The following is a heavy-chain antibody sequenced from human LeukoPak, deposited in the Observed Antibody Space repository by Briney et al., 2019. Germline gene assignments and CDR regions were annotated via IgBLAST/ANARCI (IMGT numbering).Heavy chain of an antibody. V-gene: IGHV4-30-4*01. CDR1: GGSISSGDYY. CDR3: ARVIVVVKAFDI. D-gene: IGHD2-21*01. J-gene: IGHJ3*02. Sequence: SETLSLTCTVSGGSISSGDYYWSWIRQPPGKGLEWIGYIYYSGSTYYNPSLKSRVTISVDTSKNQFSLKLSSVTAADTAVYYCARVIVVVKAFDIWGQGTMVTVSS. CDR2: IYYSGST.